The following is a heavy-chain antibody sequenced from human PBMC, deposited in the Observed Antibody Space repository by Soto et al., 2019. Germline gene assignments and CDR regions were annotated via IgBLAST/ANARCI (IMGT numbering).Heavy chain of an antibody. CDR2: ISYDGSNK. CDR3: ARVGAMDV. J-gene: IGHJ6*02. Sequence: QVQPVESGGGVVQPGRSLRLSCAASGFTFSSYAMHWVRQAPGKGLEWVAVISYDGSNKYYADSVKGRFTISRDNSKNTLYLQMNSLRAEDTAVYYCARVGAMDVWGQGTTVTVSS. V-gene: IGHV3-30-3*01. D-gene: IGHD1-26*01. CDR1: GFTFSSYA.